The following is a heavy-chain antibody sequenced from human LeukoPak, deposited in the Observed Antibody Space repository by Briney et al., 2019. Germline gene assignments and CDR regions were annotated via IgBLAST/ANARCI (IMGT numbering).Heavy chain of an antibody. J-gene: IGHJ4*02. Sequence: LAGGSLRLSCAASGFIFSNYVMSWVRQAPGKGLEWVSGSGSGGRTYYADSVKGRFTISRDNSKNTLYLQMNSLRAEDTAVYYCAKGARLDYFDYWGQGTLVTVSS. V-gene: IGHV3-23*01. CDR2: SGSGGRT. CDR3: AKGARLDYFDY. CDR1: GFIFSNYV. D-gene: IGHD6-6*01.